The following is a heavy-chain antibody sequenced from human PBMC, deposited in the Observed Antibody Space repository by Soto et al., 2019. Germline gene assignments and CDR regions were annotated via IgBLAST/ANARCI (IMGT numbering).Heavy chain of an antibody. D-gene: IGHD2-15*01. CDR2: IRSKGYGGTT. V-gene: IGHV3-49*05. CDR3: SRGGVVVAATLDY. Sequence: EVQLVESGGGLVKPGRSLRLSCTASGFTFGDYAMSCFRPAPGKGLGWVGFIRSKGYGGTTEYAASVKGRFTISRDHSKSIAYLQMNSLKSEDTAVYYCSRGGVVVAATLDYWGQGTLVTVSS. CDR1: GFTFGDYA. J-gene: IGHJ4*02.